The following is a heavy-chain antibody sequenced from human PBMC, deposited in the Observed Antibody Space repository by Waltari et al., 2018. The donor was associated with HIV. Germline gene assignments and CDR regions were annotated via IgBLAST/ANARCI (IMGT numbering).Heavy chain of an antibody. V-gene: IGHV1-46*01. D-gene: IGHD2-2*01. CDR3: ARGSHCSSTSCYPHYYYGMDV. J-gene: IGHJ6*02. CDR2: INPSGGSI. CDR1: GYTFTSYY. Sequence: QVQLVQSGAEGKKPGASVKVSCKASGYTFTSYYLHWLRQAPGQGLEWMGIINPSGGSITYAQKFQGRVTMTRDTSTRTVYMEVSSLRSEDTAVYYCARGSHCSSTSCYPHYYYGMDVWGQGTTVTVS.